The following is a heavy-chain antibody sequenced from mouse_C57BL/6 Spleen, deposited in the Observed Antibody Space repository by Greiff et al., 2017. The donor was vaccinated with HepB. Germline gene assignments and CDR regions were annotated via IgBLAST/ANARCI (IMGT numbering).Heavy chain of an antibody. CDR1: GYAFSSSW. CDR2: IYPGDGDT. CDR3: APGLLDFDY. V-gene: IGHV1-82*01. D-gene: IGHD2-10*01. J-gene: IGHJ2*01. Sequence: VQLQESGPELVKPGASVKISCKASGYAFSSSWMNWVKQRPGKGLEWIGRIYPGDGDTNYNGKFKGKATLTADKSSSTAYMQLSSLTSEDSAVYFCAPGLLDFDYWGQGTTLTVSS.